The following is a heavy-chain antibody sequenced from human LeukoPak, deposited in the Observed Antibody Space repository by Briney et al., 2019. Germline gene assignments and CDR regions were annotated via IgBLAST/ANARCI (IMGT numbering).Heavy chain of an antibody. D-gene: IGHD3-22*01. V-gene: IGHV6-1*01. Sequence: SQTLSLTRAISGDSVSSNSAAWNWIRQSPSRGLEWLGRTYYRSKWYNDYAVSVKSRITINPDTSKNQFSLQLNSVTPEDTAVYYCAREHYYDSSGYYFYYGMDVWGQGTTVTVSS. CDR2: TYYRSKWYN. CDR1: GDSVSSNSAA. CDR3: AREHYYDSSGYYFYYGMDV. J-gene: IGHJ6*02.